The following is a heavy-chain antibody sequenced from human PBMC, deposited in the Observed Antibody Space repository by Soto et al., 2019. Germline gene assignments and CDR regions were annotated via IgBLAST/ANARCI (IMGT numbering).Heavy chain of an antibody. J-gene: IGHJ5*01. D-gene: IGHD1-1*01. CDR3: VRDGTKTLRDWFDS. V-gene: IGHV4-4*07. CDR2: IYATGTT. Sequence: SETLSLTCTVSGASISGYYWSWIRKSAGKGLEWIGRIYATGTTDYNPSLKSRVMMSVDTSKKQFSLKLRSVTAADTAVYYCVRDGTKTLRDWFDSWGQGISVTVSS. CDR1: GASISGYY.